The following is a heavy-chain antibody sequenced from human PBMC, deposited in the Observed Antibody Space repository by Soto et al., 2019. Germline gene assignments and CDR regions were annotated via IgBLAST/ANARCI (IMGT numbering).Heavy chain of an antibody. CDR2: IRGDGGQT. CDR3: ARDVGLDSDDFFAY. Sequence: GGSLRLSCTASGFTFTSYGMGWVRQAPGKGLQWVSTIRGDGGQTHYTDSVKGRFSIARDNSKNTVYLQMDSLRAEDTAMYFCARDVGLDSDDFFAYWGQGTQVTVSS. J-gene: IGHJ4*02. D-gene: IGHD3-9*01. CDR1: GFTFTSYG. V-gene: IGHV3-23*01.